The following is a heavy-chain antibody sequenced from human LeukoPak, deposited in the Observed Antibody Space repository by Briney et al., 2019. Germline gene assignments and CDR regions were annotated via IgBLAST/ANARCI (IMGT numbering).Heavy chain of an antibody. CDR2: INPSGGST. V-gene: IGHV1-46*04. CDR3: APNRAGSSRGWYSSRYFYYYIDV. CDR1: GYTFTSYH. J-gene: IGHJ6*03. Sequence: GASVRVSCKASGYTFTSYHMHWVRQAPGQGLEWMGVINPSGGSTNYAQKVQGRVTMTEDTSTNTAYMELSSLRSEDTAVYYCAPNRAGSSRGWYSSRYFYYYIDVWRKGPTVPVSS. D-gene: IGHD6-19*01.